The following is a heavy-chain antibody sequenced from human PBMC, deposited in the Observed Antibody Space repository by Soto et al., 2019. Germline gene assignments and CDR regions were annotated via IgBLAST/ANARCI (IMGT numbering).Heavy chain of an antibody. J-gene: IGHJ6*03. CDR1: GGSISSSSYY. CDR2: IYYSGST. D-gene: IGHD3-9*01. CDR3: ARLFKGHYDILTGSRFSYYYYMDV. Sequence: PSETLSLTCTVSGGSISSSSYYWGGIRHPPGKELEWIGSIYYSGSTYYNPSLKSRVTISVDTSKNQFSLKLSSVTAADTAVYYCARLFKGHYDILTGSRFSYYYYMDVWGKGTTVS. V-gene: IGHV4-39*01.